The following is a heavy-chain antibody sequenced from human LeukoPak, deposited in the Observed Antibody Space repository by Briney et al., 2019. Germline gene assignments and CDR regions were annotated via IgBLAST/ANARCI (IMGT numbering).Heavy chain of an antibody. Sequence: GGSLRLSCAASGFTFSDAWMRLVRQAPRKGLEWVGRIKSKTDGETTDYAAPVKGRFTISRDDSKNTAYLQMNSLKTEDTAVYYCTAYYYDSSGHTDYWGQGTLVTVSS. V-gene: IGHV3-15*01. CDR3: TAYYYDSSGHTDY. CDR1: GFTFSDAW. CDR2: IKSKTDGETT. D-gene: IGHD3-22*01. J-gene: IGHJ4*02.